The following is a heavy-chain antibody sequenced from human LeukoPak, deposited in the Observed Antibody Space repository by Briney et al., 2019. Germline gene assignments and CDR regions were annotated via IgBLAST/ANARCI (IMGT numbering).Heavy chain of an antibody. Sequence: PSETLSLTCTVSGGSISSSSYYWGWIRQPPGKGLEWIGSISYSGSTYYNPSLKSRVTISVDTSKNQFSLKLSSVTAADTAVYYCARHLMTTVTFPYNWFDPWGQGTLVTVSS. CDR3: ARHLMTTVTFPYNWFDP. J-gene: IGHJ5*02. CDR1: GGSISSSSYY. D-gene: IGHD4-17*01. CDR2: ISYSGST. V-gene: IGHV4-39*01.